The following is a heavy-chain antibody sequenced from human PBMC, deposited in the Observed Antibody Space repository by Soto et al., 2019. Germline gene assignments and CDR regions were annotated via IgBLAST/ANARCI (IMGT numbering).Heavy chain of an antibody. D-gene: IGHD6-6*01. CDR1: GFTFSSYS. J-gene: IGHJ4*02. CDR2: ISSSSSYI. CDR3: ARDLYSSSARYFDY. Sequence: EVQLVESGGGLVKPGGSLRLSCAASGFTFSSYSMNWGRQAPGKGLEWVSSISSSSSYIYYADSVKGRFTISRDNTKNSLYLQMTSLRAEDTAVYYCARDLYSSSARYFDYWGQGTLVTVSS. V-gene: IGHV3-21*01.